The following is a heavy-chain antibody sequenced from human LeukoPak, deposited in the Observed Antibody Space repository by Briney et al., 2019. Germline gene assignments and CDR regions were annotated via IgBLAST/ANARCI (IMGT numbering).Heavy chain of an antibody. CDR3: ARGYCSSTSCYYFDY. CDR1: GGTFSSYA. D-gene: IGHD2-2*01. V-gene: IGHV1-69*13. J-gene: IGHJ4*02. CDR2: IIPIFGTA. Sequence: GASVKVSCKASGGTFSSYAISWVRQAPGQGLEWMGGIIPIFGTANYAQKFQGRVTTTADESTSTAYMELSSLRSEDTAVYYCARGYCSSTSCYYFDYWGQGTLVTVSS.